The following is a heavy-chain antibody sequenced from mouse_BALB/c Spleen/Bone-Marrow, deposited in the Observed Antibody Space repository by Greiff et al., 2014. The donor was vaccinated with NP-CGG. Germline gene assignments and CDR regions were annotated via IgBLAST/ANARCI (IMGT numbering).Heavy chain of an antibody. J-gene: IGHJ2*01. Sequence: QLKESGAELVRSGASVKLSCTASGFNIKDYYMHWVKQRPEQGLEWIGWIDPENGDTEYAPKFQGKATMTADTSSNTAYLQLSSLTSEDTAVYYCNARGDYDFDYFDYWGQGTTLTVSS. D-gene: IGHD2-4*01. CDR3: NARGDYDFDYFDY. CDR1: GFNIKDYY. V-gene: IGHV14-4*02. CDR2: IDPENGDT.